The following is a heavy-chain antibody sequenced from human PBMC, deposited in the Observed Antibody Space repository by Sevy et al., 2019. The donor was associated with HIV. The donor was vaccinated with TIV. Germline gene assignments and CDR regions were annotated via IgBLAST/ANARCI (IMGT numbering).Heavy chain of an antibody. Sequence: ASVKVSCKVSGYTLTQLSMHWVRQAPGKGLEWMGSVDPEDGETLYAQKFQGRVTMTEDTSTDTAYMELRSLGSEDTAVYYCATTKDYYASSGSPFDYWGQVTLVTVSS. CDR3: ATTKDYYASSGSPFDY. CDR1: GYTLTQLS. CDR2: VDPEDGET. D-gene: IGHD3-22*01. J-gene: IGHJ4*02. V-gene: IGHV1-24*01.